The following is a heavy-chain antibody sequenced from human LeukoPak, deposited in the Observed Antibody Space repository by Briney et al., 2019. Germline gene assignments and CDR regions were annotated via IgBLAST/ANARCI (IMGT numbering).Heavy chain of an antibody. V-gene: IGHV3-30*02. D-gene: IGHD2-2*01. J-gene: IGHJ6*02. CDR3: AKDPSGYCSSTSCSYYYYGMDV. CDR1: GFTFSSYG. Sequence: PGGSLRLSCAASGFTFSSYGMHWVRQAPGKGLEWVAFIRYDGSNKYYADSVKGRSTISRDNSKNTLYLQMNSLRAEDTAVYYCAKDPSGYCSSTSCSYYYYGMDVWGQGTTVTVSS. CDR2: IRYDGSNK.